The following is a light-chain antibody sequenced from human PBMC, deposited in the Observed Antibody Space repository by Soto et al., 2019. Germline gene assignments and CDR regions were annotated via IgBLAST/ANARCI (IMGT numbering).Light chain of an antibody. CDR3: QQYNNWPPVS. V-gene: IGKV3-15*01. CDR1: QSVSSN. CDR2: SAS. J-gene: IGKJ4*01. Sequence: EIVMTQSPATLSVSPGERATLSCRASQSVSSNLAWYQQKRGQAPRLLIYSASTRATGIPARFSGTGSGTEFTLTISSLQSEDFAVYYCQQYNNWPPVSFGGGTKVDIK.